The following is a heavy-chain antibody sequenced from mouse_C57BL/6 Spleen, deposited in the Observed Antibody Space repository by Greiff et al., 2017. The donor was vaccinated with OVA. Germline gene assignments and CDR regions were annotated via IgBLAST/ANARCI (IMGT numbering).Heavy chain of an antibody. CDR3: AREGTVVAPN. J-gene: IGHJ3*01. Sequence: VQLQQSGPELVKPGASVKISCKASGYAFSSSWMNWVKQRPGKGLEWIGRIYPGDGDTNYNGKFKGKATLTADKSSSTAYMQLSSLTSEDSAVYCCAREGTVVAPNWGQGTLVTVSA. CDR1: GYAFSSSW. CDR2: IYPGDGDT. V-gene: IGHV1-82*01. D-gene: IGHD1-1*01.